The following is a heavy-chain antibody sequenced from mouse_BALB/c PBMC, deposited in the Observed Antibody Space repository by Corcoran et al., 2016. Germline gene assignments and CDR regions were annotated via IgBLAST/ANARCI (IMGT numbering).Heavy chain of an antibody. J-gene: IGHJ2*01. CDR1: GYTFTYYI. V-gene: IGHV1-18*01. D-gene: IGHD1-1*01. CDR2: INPRSGGT. Sequence: EVLMQQSGPELVTPGASVKIPCKASGYTFTYYIMDWVKQSHGKSLEWIGDINPRSGGTIYNQTFKGKATLTEDKSSSTAYMELRSLTSEDTAVYYCARWGITTFDYWGQGTTVTVSS. CDR3: ARWGITTFDY.